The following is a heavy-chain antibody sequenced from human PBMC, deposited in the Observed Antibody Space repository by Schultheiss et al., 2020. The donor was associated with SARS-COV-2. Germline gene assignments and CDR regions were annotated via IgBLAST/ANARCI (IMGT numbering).Heavy chain of an antibody. CDR2: ISGSGGST. Sequence: GGSLRLSCAASGFTFSSYAMSWVRQAPGKGLEWVSAISGSGGSTYYADSVKGRFTISRDNSKNTLYLQMNSLRAEDTAVYYCARDPRGSYWFDPWGQGTLVTVSS. V-gene: IGHV3-23*01. J-gene: IGHJ5*02. D-gene: IGHD1-26*01. CDR1: GFTFSSYA. CDR3: ARDPRGSYWFDP.